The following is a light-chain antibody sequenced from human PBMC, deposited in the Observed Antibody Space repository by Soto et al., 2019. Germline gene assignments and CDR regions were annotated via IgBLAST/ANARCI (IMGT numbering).Light chain of an antibody. CDR1: QSISTW. J-gene: IGKJ1*01. V-gene: IGKV1-5*01. CDR3: QHYNTCPWT. CDR2: GAS. Sequence: DIQMTQSPSTLSASVGDRVTITCRASQSISTWLAWYQHRPGKAPKLLIYGASTLESGVPSRFSGSGSGTEFPLTISSLQPDDFATDYCQHYNTCPWTFGHGTKVEIK.